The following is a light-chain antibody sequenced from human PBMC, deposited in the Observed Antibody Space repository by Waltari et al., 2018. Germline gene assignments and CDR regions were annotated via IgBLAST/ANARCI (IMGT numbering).Light chain of an antibody. CDR2: GVN. Sequence: QSALTQPASVSGTRGQSLPISCTGRSRDIGSYNVVSWYQHHPGKAPKLLIYGVNNRPSGVSNRFSGSKSGNTASLTISGLQAEDEADYYCSSYAGSVVFGGGTKLTVL. CDR1: SRDIGSYNV. J-gene: IGLJ3*02. CDR3: SSYAGSVV. V-gene: IGLV2-23*02.